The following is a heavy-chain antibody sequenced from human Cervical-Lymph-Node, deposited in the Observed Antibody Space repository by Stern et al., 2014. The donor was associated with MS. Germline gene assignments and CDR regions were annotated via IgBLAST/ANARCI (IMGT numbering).Heavy chain of an antibody. Sequence: VQLVQSGAEVKKPGESLKISCKGSGYSFTTYWIDWVRQMPGKGLEGLGIIDPGDSNTTYSPSFRGQVTISADKSISSAYLQWSSLKASDTAMYYCARRHCSSRRCGWFDPWGQGTLVTVSS. CDR3: ARRHCSSRRCGWFDP. CDR1: GYSFTTYW. V-gene: IGHV5-51*01. CDR2: IDPGDSNT. D-gene: IGHD2-2*01. J-gene: IGHJ5*02.